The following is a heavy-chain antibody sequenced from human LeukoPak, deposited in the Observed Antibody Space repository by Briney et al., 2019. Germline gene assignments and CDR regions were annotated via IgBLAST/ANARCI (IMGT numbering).Heavy chain of an antibody. D-gene: IGHD4-23*01. CDR2: IYHSGST. CDR1: GGSISSGGYY. Sequence: SETLSLTCTVSGGSISSGGYYWSWIRQPPGKGLEWIGYIYHSGSTYYNPSLKSRVTISVDRSKNQFSLKLSSVTAADTAVYYCARTKNSYGGNSYFDYWGQGTLVTVSS. CDR3: ARTKNSYGGNSYFDY. V-gene: IGHV4-30-2*01. J-gene: IGHJ4*02.